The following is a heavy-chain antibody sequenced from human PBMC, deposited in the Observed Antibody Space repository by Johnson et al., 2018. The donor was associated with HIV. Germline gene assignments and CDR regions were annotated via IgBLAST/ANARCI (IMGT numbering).Heavy chain of an antibody. J-gene: IGHJ3*02. D-gene: IGHD2-21*02. V-gene: IGHV3-66*01. CDR1: EFSVSSNS. CDR2: IYSGDNK. Sequence: VQLVESGGTLVQPGGSLRLSCAASEFSVSSNSMSWVRQAPGKGLEWVSVIYSGDNKVSADSVKGRFTVSRDNSKNTLYVQMNSLRAEDTAVYYCAGGVTVAFDIWGPGTMVTVSS. CDR3: AGGVTVAFDI.